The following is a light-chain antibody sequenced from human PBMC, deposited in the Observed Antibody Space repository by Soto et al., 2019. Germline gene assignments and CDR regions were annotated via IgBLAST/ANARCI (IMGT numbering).Light chain of an antibody. CDR1: QTISSW. V-gene: IGKV1-27*01. Sequence: DIQMTQSPSTLSGSVGDRVTITCRASQTISSWLAWYQQRPGKVPKLLIYAASTLQSGVPSRFSGSGSGTDFTLTISSLQPEDVATYHCQKVNSAPFTFGPVTNVDI. CDR3: QKVNSAPFT. CDR2: AAS. J-gene: IGKJ3*01.